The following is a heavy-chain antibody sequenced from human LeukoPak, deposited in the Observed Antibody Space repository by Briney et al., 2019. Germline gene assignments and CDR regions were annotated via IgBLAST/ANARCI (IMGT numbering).Heavy chain of an antibody. CDR3: ARSLDPNYYYDSSAGTLDY. CDR1: GFTFSSYA. V-gene: IGHV3-30*04. CDR2: ITYDGSNK. Sequence: PGGSLRLSCAASGFTFSSYAMHWVRQAPGKGLEWEAVITYDGSNKYYADSVKGRFTISRDNSKNTLYLQMNSLRAEDTAVYYCARSLDPNYYYDSSAGTLDYWGQGTLVTVSS. J-gene: IGHJ4*02. D-gene: IGHD3-22*01.